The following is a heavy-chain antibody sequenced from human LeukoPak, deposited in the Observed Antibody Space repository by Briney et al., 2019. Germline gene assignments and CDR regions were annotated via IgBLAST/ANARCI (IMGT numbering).Heavy chain of an antibody. J-gene: IGHJ4*02. D-gene: IGHD6-25*01. CDR3: ASSIAAAGLDY. V-gene: IGHV4-31*03. Sequence: SETLSLTCTVSGGSISSGGYYWSWIRQHPGRGLEWIGYIYYSGSTYYNPSLKSRVTISVDTSKNQFSLKLSSVTAADTAVYYCASSIAAAGLDYWGQGTLVTVSS. CDR1: GGSISSGGYY. CDR2: IYYSGST.